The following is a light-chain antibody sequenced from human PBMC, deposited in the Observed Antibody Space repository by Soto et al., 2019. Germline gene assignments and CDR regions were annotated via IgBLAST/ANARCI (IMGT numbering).Light chain of an antibody. CDR3: QQYGGSPYT. CDR1: QSGSSNS. V-gene: IGKV3-20*01. J-gene: IGKJ2*01. Sequence: EIVLTQSPATLSLSPGERATRSCRASQSGSSNSLAWYQQKPGQAPRLLMYGASSRATGIPARFSGSGSGTDFTLTISRVEPEDFGVYYCQQYGGSPYTFGQATKREIK. CDR2: GAS.